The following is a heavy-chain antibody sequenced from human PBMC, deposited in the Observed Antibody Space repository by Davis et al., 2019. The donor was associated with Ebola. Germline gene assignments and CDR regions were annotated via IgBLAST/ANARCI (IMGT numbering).Heavy chain of an antibody. V-gene: IGHV4-59*01. CDR1: GGSISNYY. CDR2: IYYSGST. J-gene: IGHJ6*02. Sequence: MPSETPSLTCTVSGGSISNYYWSWIRQPPGKGLEWIGYIYYSGSTKYNPSLKSRVMMSVNTSKNQFSLRLNSVTAADTAVYHCARVGRYTYNGMDVWGLGTTVTVSS. CDR3: ARVGRYTYNGMDV. D-gene: IGHD2-2*02.